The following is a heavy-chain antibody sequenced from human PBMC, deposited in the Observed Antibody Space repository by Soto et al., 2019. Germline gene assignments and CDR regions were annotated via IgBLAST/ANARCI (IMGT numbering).Heavy chain of an antibody. CDR3: ARLVYDTRLNYMYFDF. Sequence: KTSETLSLTCAVSGVSIGSGNWWTWVRQSPQRGLEYIGEIFHDGTANYYPSFERRVAISVDTSKNQFSLKLTSVTAADTAIYFCARLVYDTRLNYMYFDFWGQGTLVTVSS. J-gene: IGHJ4*02. CDR2: IFHDGTA. V-gene: IGHV4-4*02. D-gene: IGHD3-10*01. CDR1: GVSIGSGNW.